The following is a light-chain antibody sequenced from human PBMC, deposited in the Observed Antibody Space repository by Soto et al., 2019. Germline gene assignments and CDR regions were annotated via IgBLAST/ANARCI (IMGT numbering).Light chain of an antibody. CDR3: QQYVYSRT. Sequence: DIQLTQSPSTLSACVGDSVTITCRASQNISTSLAWYQHKPGKAPKLLMFDVSNRESGVPSGFSGSGSGTEFTLTISSLHSDDFATYYCQQYVYSRTFGQGTKVDIK. CDR2: DVS. CDR1: QNISTS. V-gene: IGKV1-5*01. J-gene: IGKJ1*01.